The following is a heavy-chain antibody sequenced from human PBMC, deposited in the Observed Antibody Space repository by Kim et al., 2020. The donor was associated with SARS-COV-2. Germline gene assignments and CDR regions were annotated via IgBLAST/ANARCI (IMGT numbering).Heavy chain of an antibody. J-gene: IGHJ6*02. CDR2: ISYDGSNK. CDR3: ARDGSYYDSSGYIKGVGMDV. V-gene: IGHV3-30-3*01. Sequence: GGSLRLSCAASGFTFSSYAMHWVRQAPGKGLEWVAVISYDGSNKYYADSVKGRFTISRDNSKNTLYLQMNSLRAEDTAVYYCARDGSYYDSSGYIKGVGMDVWGQGTTVTVSS. D-gene: IGHD3-22*01. CDR1: GFTFSSYA.